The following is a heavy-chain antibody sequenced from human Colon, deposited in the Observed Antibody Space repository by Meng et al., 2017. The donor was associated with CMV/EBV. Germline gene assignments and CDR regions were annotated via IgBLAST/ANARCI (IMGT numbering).Heavy chain of an antibody. J-gene: IGHJ4*02. V-gene: IGHV3-49*04. CDR2: IRSNTYGGTT. CDR1: GFTFGDYA. Sequence: GESLKISCSASGFTFGDYALTWVRQAPGKGLEWVGFIRSNTYGGTTKYAASVKGRFTISRDISKNTLYLEMNDLRIEDTAVYYCLRGRGSSDYWGQGTLVTVSS. D-gene: IGHD1-26*01. CDR3: LRGRGSSDY.